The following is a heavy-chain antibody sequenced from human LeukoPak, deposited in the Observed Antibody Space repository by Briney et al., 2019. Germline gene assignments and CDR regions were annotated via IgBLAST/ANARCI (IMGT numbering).Heavy chain of an antibody. J-gene: IGHJ4*02. Sequence: RGSLRLSCAASGFTFSSYAVDWVRQAPGKGLEWVAVISYDGSNKFYADSVKGRFAISRDNSRNTLYLQMNSLSAEDTAVYYCATGITTTTFSYFDYWGQGALVTVSS. V-gene: IGHV3-30*01. D-gene: IGHD1-7*01. CDR2: ISYDGSNK. CDR3: ATGITTTTFSYFDY. CDR1: GFTFSSYA.